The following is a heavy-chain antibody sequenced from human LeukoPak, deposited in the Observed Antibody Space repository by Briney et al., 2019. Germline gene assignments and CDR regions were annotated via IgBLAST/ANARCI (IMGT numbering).Heavy chain of an antibody. CDR2: ISSSSSYI. CDR3: ARYYGDYGAFDY. CDR1: GFTFSTYS. J-gene: IGHJ4*02. D-gene: IGHD4-17*01. V-gene: IGHV3-21*01. Sequence: GGSLRLSCAASGFTFSTYSMNWVRQAPGKGLGWVSSISSSSSYIYYADLVKGRFTISRDNAKNSLYLQMNSLRAEDTAVYYCARYYGDYGAFDYWGQGTLVTVSS.